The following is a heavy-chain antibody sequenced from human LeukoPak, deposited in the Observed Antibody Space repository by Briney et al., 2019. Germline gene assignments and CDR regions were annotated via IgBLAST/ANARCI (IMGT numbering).Heavy chain of an antibody. CDR1: GYTFINYY. CDR2: INPSGGST. J-gene: IGHJ6*02. Sequence: ASVKVSCKASGYTFINYYIHWVRQVPGQGLEWMGIINPSGGSTTYAQKIEGRVTLTTDTSTSTVYMELSSLRSDDTSVHYCAREGYGSGRRLGMDVWGQGTTVTVSS. V-gene: IGHV1-46*01. CDR3: AREGYGSGRRLGMDV. D-gene: IGHD3-10*01.